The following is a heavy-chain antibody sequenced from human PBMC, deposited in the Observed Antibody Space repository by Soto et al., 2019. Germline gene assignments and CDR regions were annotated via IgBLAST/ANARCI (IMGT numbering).Heavy chain of an antibody. D-gene: IGHD1-26*01. CDR2: IDGSGNT. J-gene: IGHJ4*02. V-gene: IGHV4-34*01. Sequence: QVQLQQWGAGLLKPSETLSLTCAVNSESLSGYYWSWIRQSPGKGLVWIGEIDGSGNTNYSPSLRSRVAMSVDTSKNHFSLNLNSVSAADTAAYYCVGARGRLVGFDYWGQGTLVTVSS. CDR3: VGARGRLVGFDY. CDR1: SESLSGYY.